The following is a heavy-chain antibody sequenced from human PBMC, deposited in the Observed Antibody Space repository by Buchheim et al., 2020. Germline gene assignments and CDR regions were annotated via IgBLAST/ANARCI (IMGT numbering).Heavy chain of an antibody. V-gene: IGHV3-23*01. CDR3: AKYCISTSCSAREFDY. Sequence: EVQLLESGGGLVQPGGSLRLSCVASGFTFNIYAMTWVRQAPGKGLEWVSAISGGGGNTYYADSLKGRFTISRDNSKNTLNLQMNSLRAEDTAVYYCAKYCISTSCSAREFDYWGQGTL. CDR2: ISGGGGNT. D-gene: IGHD2-2*01. CDR1: GFTFNIYA. J-gene: IGHJ4*02.